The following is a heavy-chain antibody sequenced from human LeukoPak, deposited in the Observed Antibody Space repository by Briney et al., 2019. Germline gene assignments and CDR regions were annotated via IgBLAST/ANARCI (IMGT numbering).Heavy chain of an antibody. Sequence: GGSLRLSCAVSGFTFSSYGMHWVRQAPGKGLEWVSYISSSGSTIYYADSVKGRFTISRDNAKNSLYLQMNSLRAEDTAVYYCAELGITMIGGVWGKGTTVTISP. CDR3: AELGITMIGGV. D-gene: IGHD3-10*02. CDR1: GFTFSSYG. CDR2: ISSSGSTI. J-gene: IGHJ6*04. V-gene: IGHV3-48*04.